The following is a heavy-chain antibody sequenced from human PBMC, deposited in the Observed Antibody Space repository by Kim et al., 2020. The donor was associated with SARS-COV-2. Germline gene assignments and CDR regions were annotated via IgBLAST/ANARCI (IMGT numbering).Heavy chain of an antibody. J-gene: IGHJ3*02. CDR3: SGGSISGYDSHDAFDI. V-gene: IGHV4-59*01. D-gene: IGHD5-12*01. CDR2: IYYSGST. Sequence: SETLSLTCTVSGGSISSYYWSWIRQPPGKGLDWIGYIYYSGSTNYNPSLKSRVTISVDTSKNQFSLKLISVTAVDTAVYYCSGGSISGYDSHDAFDIWGQGTMVTVSS. CDR1: GGSISSYY.